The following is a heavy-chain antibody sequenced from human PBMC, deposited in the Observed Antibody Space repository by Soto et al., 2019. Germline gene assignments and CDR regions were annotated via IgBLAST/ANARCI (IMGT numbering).Heavy chain of an antibody. D-gene: IGHD3-3*01. J-gene: IGHJ4*02. CDR2: IKQDGSEK. CDR1: GFTFSSYW. CDR3: ARDRDTYYDFWSGPYFDY. Sequence: PGGSLRLSCAASGFTFSSYWMSWVRQAPGKGLEWVANIKQDGSEKYYVDSVKGRFTISRDNAKNSLYLQVNSLRAEDTAVYYCARDRDTYYDFWSGPYFDYWGQGTLVTVSS. V-gene: IGHV3-7*01.